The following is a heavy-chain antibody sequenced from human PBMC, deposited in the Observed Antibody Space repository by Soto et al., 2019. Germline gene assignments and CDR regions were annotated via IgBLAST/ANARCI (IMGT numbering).Heavy chain of an antibody. D-gene: IGHD2-15*01. CDR1: GYSFTSYW. V-gene: IGHV5-10-1*01. Sequence: GESLKISCKGPGYSFTSYWISWVRQMPGKGLEWMGRIDPSDSYTNYSPSFQGHVTISADKSISTAYLQWSGLKASDTAMYYCASTLGYCSGGSCYGWAFDIWGQGTMVTVSS. CDR3: ASTLGYCSGGSCYGWAFDI. J-gene: IGHJ3*02. CDR2: IDPSDSYT.